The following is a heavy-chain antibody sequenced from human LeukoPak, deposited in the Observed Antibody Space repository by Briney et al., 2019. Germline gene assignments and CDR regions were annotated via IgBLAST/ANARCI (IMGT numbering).Heavy chain of an antibody. V-gene: IGHV3-7*01. J-gene: IGHJ4*02. D-gene: IGHD5-18*01. Sequence: QTGGSLRLSCVASGFPFSSYWMTWVRQAPGKGLEWVANIKQDGSKKSYVDSVKGRFTISRDNAKKTLFLQINSLRVEDTAVYYCAGVAGGYNYGILKSALDFWGQGALVTVSS. CDR1: GFPFSSYW. CDR3: AGVAGGYNYGILKSALDF. CDR2: IKQDGSKK.